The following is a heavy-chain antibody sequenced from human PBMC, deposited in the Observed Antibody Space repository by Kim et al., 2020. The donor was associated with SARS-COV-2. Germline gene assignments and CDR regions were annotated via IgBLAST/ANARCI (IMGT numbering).Heavy chain of an antibody. Sequence: ASVKVSCKASGYTFITYYMHWVRRAPGQGLEWMAIINPSGGGTTYAQKFQGRVTMTRDTSTSTVYMEMSSLRSEDTAVYYCARGGLVGATYYYAMDVWGQGTTVTVSS. CDR3: ARGGLVGATYYYAMDV. CDR1: GYTFITYY. J-gene: IGHJ6*02. CDR2: INPSGGGT. D-gene: IGHD1-26*01. V-gene: IGHV1-46*01.